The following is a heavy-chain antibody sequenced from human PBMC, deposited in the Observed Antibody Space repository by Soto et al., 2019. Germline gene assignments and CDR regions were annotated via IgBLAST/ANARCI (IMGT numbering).Heavy chain of an antibody. J-gene: IGHJ4*02. CDR1: GGSISSYY. Sequence: SETLSLTCTVSGGSISSYYWSWIRQPPGKGLEWIGYIYYSGSTNYNPSLKSRVTISVDTSKNQFSLKLSSVTAADTAVYYCARLNYDFWSGYYDPRRYFDYWGQGTLVTVSS. D-gene: IGHD3-3*01. V-gene: IGHV4-59*08. CDR3: ARLNYDFWSGYYDPRRYFDY. CDR2: IYYSGST.